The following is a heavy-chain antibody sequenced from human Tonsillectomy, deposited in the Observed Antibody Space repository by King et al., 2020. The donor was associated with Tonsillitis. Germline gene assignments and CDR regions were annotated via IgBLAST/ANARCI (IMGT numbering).Heavy chain of an antibody. CDR1: GFTFSGYS. Sequence: VQLVESGGGLVQPGGSLRLSCAASGFTFSGYSINWVRQAPGKGLEWMSYINVTPSFVCYGDSVKGRFTIFRDNSKNSLFLQINSLRAEDTAIYFCVRDVDYSFDSWGRGTLVTVSS. D-gene: IGHD2-15*01. V-gene: IGHV3-48*01. CDR2: INVTPSFV. J-gene: IGHJ4*02. CDR3: VRDVDYSFDS.